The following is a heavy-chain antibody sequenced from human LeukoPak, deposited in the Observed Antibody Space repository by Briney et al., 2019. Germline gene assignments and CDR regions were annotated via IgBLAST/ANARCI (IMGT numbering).Heavy chain of an antibody. CDR2: TYYRSKWYN. V-gene: IGHV6-1*01. CDR3: AIGRGIGPASSYAMDV. D-gene: IGHD2-2*01. J-gene: IGHJ6*02. CDR1: GDSVSNNRAA. Sequence: PSQTLSLTCAISGDSVSNNRAAWNWIRQSPSRGLEWLGKTYYRSKWYNEYALSVQGRITIDPDTSKNQFSLQLKSVTPEDAAVYYCAIGRGIGPASSYAMDVWGQGTTVIVSS.